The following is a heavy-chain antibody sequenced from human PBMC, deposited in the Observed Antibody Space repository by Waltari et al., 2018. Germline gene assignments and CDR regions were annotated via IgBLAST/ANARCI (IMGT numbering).Heavy chain of an antibody. CDR3: TKDQVTGRPGAFDH. CDR2: VRGGGGST. D-gene: IGHD6-6*01. J-gene: IGHJ4*02. CDR1: GITFSSYA. V-gene: IGHV3-23*01. Sequence: EVQLLESGGGLVQPGESLRLSCAASGITFSSYAMSWVRQAPGKGLQWVPVVRGGGGSTHYSDSVRDRFTISRDNSKNTVYLQMSSLRAEDTAVYYCTKDQVTGRPGAFDHWGQGTLVTVSS.